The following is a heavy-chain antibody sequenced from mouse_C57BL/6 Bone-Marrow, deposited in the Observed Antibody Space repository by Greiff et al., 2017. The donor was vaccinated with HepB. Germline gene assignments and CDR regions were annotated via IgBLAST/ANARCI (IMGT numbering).Heavy chain of an antibody. CDR3: ASRPRGVVAVDY. Sequence: VKLQESGPGLVQPSQSLSITCTVSGFSLTSYGVHWVRQSPGKGLEWLGGIGSGGSTDYNADFISRLSISKDNSKSQVFFKMNSLQADDTAIYYCASRPRGVVAVDYWGQGTSVTVSS. V-gene: IGHV2-2*01. J-gene: IGHJ4*01. CDR1: GFSLTSYG. CDR2: IGSGGST. D-gene: IGHD1-1*01.